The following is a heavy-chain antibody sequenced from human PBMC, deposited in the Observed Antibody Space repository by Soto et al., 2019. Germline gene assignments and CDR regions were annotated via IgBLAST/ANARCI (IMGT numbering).Heavy chain of an antibody. CDR2: IIPILNSP. J-gene: IGHJ6*02. V-gene: IGHV1-69*01. CDR3: AREAPYCTSATCPKFYDLDV. Sequence: QVQLVQSGAEVKKPGSSVKVACKASGGTFGSYPITWVRRAPGQGLEWLGGIIPILNSPAYAQKFQARVVITADERTNTAYMESHSLTFADTAVYYCAREAPYCTSATCPKFYDLDVWGQGTTVTVAS. D-gene: IGHD2-2*01. CDR1: GGTFGSYP.